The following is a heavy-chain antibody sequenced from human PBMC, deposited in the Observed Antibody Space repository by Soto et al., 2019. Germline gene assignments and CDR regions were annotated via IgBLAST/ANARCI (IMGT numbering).Heavy chain of an antibody. Sequence: GGSLRLSCAASGFTFSNAWMNWVRQAPGKGLEWVGRIKSKTDGGTTDYAAPVKGRLPISKYDSKNTLYLQMNSLKTEDTAVYYCTTDVVVAATLINYYYYGMDVWGQGTTVTVSS. D-gene: IGHD2-15*01. CDR1: GFTFSNAW. V-gene: IGHV3-15*07. CDR2: IKSKTDGGTT. CDR3: TTDVVVAATLINYYYYGMDV. J-gene: IGHJ6*02.